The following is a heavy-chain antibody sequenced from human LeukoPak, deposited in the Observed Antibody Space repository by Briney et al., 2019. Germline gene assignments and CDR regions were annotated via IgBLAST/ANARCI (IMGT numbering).Heavy chain of an antibody. CDR1: GFTFSDYY. V-gene: IGHV3-11*04. D-gene: IGHD2-15*01. Sequence: GGSLRLSCAASGFTFSDYYMSWIRQAPGKGLEWVSCISSSGSTIYYADSVKGRFTISRDNAKNSLYLQMNSLRAEDTAVYYCASGNYYYYYMDVWGKGTTVTVSS. CDR3: ASGNYYYYYMDV. CDR2: ISSSGSTI. J-gene: IGHJ6*03.